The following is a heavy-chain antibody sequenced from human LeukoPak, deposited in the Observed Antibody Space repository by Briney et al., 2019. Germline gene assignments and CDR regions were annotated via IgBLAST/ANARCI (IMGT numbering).Heavy chain of an antibody. J-gene: IGHJ4*02. D-gene: IGHD3-10*01. CDR2: ISRSNSTI. V-gene: IGHV3-48*02. Sequence: GGSLTLSCAAAGFTFSSYSMNWVRQAQGQGLEWVSYISRSNSTIYYADSVKGRFTISRNNAKNSLHLQMNSLIDEDTAVYYCARPHSGHLFDYWGQGTRVTVSS. CDR1: GFTFSSYS. CDR3: ARPHSGHLFDY.